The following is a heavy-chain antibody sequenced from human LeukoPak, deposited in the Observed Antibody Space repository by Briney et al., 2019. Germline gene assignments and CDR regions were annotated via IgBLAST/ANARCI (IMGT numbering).Heavy chain of an antibody. CDR2: ISWNGGST. V-gene: IGHV3-20*04. Sequence: GGSLRLSCAASGSTFDDHGMSWVRQVPGKGLEWVAGISWNGGSTGYGDSVRGRFTISKDSAKNSLFLQMNSLKGEDTALYYCAMGDSSGWYFDYWGQGTLDTVSS. J-gene: IGHJ4*02. D-gene: IGHD6-19*01. CDR1: GSTFDDHG. CDR3: AMGDSSGWYFDY.